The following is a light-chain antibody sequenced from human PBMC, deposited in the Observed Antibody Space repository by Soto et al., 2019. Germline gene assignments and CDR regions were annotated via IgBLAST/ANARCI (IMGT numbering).Light chain of an antibody. CDR1: QSVNNF. CDR3: QQRSHWPLT. CDR2: DAS. Sequence: VFPKSRSTLSVSAWDCPTLSSTASQSVNNFLAWYQQKPGQTPRLLIYDASKRATGIPGRFSGSGSGTDFTLTISSLEPEDFAVYYCQQRSHWPLTSGQGTRLEIK. V-gene: IGKV3-11*01. J-gene: IGKJ5*01.